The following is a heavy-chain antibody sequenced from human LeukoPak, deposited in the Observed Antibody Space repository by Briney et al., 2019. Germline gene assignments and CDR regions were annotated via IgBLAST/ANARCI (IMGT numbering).Heavy chain of an antibody. V-gene: IGHV3-21*01. D-gene: IGHD3-22*01. Sequence: GGSLRLSCAASGFTFSSYSMHWVRQAPGKGLEWVSSISCSSSYIYYADSVKGRFTISRDNAKNSLYLQMNSLRAEDTAVYCCARDLYYDSSGYYEDGAFDIWGQGPMVTVSS. CDR1: GFTFSSYS. CDR2: ISCSSSYI. J-gene: IGHJ3*02. CDR3: ARDLYYDSSGYYEDGAFDI.